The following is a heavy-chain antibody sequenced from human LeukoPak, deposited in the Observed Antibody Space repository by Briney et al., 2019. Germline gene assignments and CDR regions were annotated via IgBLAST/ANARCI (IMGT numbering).Heavy chain of an antibody. CDR1: GGSIGSGIYY. Sequence: SETLSLTCTVSGGSIGSGIYYWGWFRQPPGKGLEWIGSIYHSGSTYYNPSLKSRVTISVDTSQNHFSLKLSSVTAADTAVYYCARHRYTGSYSYFDYWGQGTLVTVSS. D-gene: IGHD1-26*01. J-gene: IGHJ4*02. CDR3: ARHRYTGSYSYFDY. CDR2: IYHSGST. V-gene: IGHV4-39*01.